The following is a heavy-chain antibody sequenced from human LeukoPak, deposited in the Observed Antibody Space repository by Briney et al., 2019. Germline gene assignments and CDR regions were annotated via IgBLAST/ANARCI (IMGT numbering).Heavy chain of an antibody. Sequence: GAPVKVSCKASGGTFSSSAISWVRQAPGQGLEWMGRIIPILGIANYAQKFQGRVTITADKSTSTAYMELSSLRSEDTAVYYCARDEVVVVVAATQPGQLDYWGQGTLVTVSS. CDR3: ARDEVVVVVAATQPGQLDY. J-gene: IGHJ4*02. D-gene: IGHD2-15*01. CDR2: IIPILGIA. V-gene: IGHV1-69*04. CDR1: GGTFSSSA.